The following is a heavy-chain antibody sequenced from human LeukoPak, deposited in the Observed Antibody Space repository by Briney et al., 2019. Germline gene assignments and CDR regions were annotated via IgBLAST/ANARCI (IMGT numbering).Heavy chain of an antibody. J-gene: IGHJ5*02. D-gene: IGHD2-2*01. CDR3: TTGDIVVVPAPGFDP. V-gene: IGHV3-15*01. CDR2: IKSKTDGGTT. CDR1: GFTFRSYE. Sequence: GGSLRLSCAASGFTFRSYEMNWVRQAPGKGLEWVGRIKSKTDGGTTDYAAPVKGRFTISRDDSKNTLYLQMNSLKTEDTAVYYCTTGDIVVVPAPGFDPWGQGTLVTVSS.